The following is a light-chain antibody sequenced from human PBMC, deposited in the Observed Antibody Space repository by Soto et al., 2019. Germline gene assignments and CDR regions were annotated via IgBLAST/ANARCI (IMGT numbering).Light chain of an antibody. CDR3: QQYNSYSWT. CDR1: QSVSRNN. Sequence: EVVLTQSPGTLSLSPGERVTLSCRASQSVSRNNLAWYQQKPGQAPRLLIYGASNRATGIPDRFSGSGSGTDFTLTISRLEPDDFATYYCQQYNSYSWTFGQGTKVAIK. J-gene: IGKJ1*01. V-gene: IGKV3-20*01. CDR2: GAS.